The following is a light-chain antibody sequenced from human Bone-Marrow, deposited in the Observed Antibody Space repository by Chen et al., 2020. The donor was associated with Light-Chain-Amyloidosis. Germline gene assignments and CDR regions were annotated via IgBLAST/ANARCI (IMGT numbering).Light chain of an antibody. CDR1: QSLFSSSTNKNY. J-gene: IGKJ4*01. CDR3: QQYYDAPLT. CDR2: WAS. Sequence: DNVMIQSPELLAVAPAERATINCKSSQSLFSSSTNKNYLAWYQQKPGQPPKLLIYWASTRESVVPDRFSGSGSGTDFTLSISGLQAEDVAVYYCQQYYDAPLTFGGGTKVEIK. V-gene: IGKV4-1*01.